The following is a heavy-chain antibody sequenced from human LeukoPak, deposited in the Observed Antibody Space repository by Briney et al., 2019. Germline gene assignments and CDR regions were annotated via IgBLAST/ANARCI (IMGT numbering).Heavy chain of an antibody. CDR1: GGSISSGGYY. CDR2: IYYIGSP. J-gene: IGHJ6*03. CDR3: ARLSGRHDSSGYKYYYYYYMDV. Sequence: SQTLSLTCTVSGGSISSGGYYWSWIRQHPGKGLDWIGYIYYIGSPYYHPSLKSRVTISVDTSKNQFSLKLSSVTAADTAVYYCARLSGRHDSSGYKYYYYYYMDVWGKGTTVTVSS. D-gene: IGHD3-22*01. V-gene: IGHV4-31*03.